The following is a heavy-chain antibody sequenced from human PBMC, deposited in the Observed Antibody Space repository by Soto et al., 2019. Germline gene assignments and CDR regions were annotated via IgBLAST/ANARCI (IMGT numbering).Heavy chain of an antibody. J-gene: IGHJ4*02. CDR1: GYSFSSYW. D-gene: IGHD3-16*01. V-gene: IGHV5-51*01. Sequence: LKISCKGSGYSFSSYWIGWVRQMPGKGLEWMGIIYPGDSDTIYSPSFQGQVTISADKSTSTAYVQWSSLKASDTAMYYCARLCKGLGKLYLGACLWGQGTLVTVSS. CDR3: ARLCKGLGKLYLGACL. CDR2: IYPGDSDT.